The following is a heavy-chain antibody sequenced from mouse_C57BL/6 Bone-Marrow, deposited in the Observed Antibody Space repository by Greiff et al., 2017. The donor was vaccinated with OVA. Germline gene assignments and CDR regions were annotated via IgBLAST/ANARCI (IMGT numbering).Heavy chain of an antibody. Sequence: VQLQQSGPVLVKHGASVKMSCKASGYTFTDYYMNWVKQSHGKSLEWIGVINPYNGGTSYNQKFKGKATLTVDKSSSTAYMELNSLTSEDSAVYYCARLDYYGSSYWYFDVWGTGTTVTVSS. J-gene: IGHJ1*03. CDR3: ARLDYYGSSYWYFDV. V-gene: IGHV1-19*01. D-gene: IGHD1-1*01. CDR1: GYTFTDYY. CDR2: INPYNGGT.